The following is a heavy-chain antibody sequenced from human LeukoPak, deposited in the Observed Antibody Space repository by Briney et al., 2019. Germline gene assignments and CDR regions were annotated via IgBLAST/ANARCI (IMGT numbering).Heavy chain of an antibody. CDR2: IRKRTNSYST. CDR1: GFAFSDHY. CDR3: ANSGSYSPIDY. Sequence: GGSLRLSCAASGFAFSDHYMDWVRQAPEKGPEWVGRIRKRTNSYSTEYAASVKGRFTISRDDSKNSLYLQMNSLQTEDTAVYYCANSGSYSPIDYWGQGTLVTVSS. D-gene: IGHD1-26*01. V-gene: IGHV3-72*01. J-gene: IGHJ4*02.